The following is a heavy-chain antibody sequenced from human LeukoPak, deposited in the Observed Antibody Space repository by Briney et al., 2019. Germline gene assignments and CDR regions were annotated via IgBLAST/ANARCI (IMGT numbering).Heavy chain of an antibody. Sequence: SETLSLTCTVSGGSISSYYWSWIRQPPGKGLEWVGYIYYSGSTNYNPSLKSRVTISVDTSKNQFSLKLSSVTAADTAVYYCARGSYSSSWYDYWGQGTLVTVSS. CDR1: GGSISSYY. CDR3: ARGSYSSSWYDY. J-gene: IGHJ4*02. CDR2: IYYSGST. D-gene: IGHD6-13*01. V-gene: IGHV4-59*01.